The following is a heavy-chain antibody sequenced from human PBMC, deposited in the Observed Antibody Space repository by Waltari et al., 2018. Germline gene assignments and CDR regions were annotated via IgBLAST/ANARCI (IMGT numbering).Heavy chain of an antibody. CDR3: ARVWRDFFYYSMDV. CDR2: RSSNGNTK. Sequence: QEQLVESGGGVVPPGQSLTLSCAASGFTFKTYSLHWVRQAPGRGLQWVAVRSSNGNTKYYADAVKGRFTISRDNSRNILHLQMNSLRPEDTAVYFCARVWRDFFYYSMDVWGQGTTVTVSS. CDR1: GFTFKTYS. V-gene: IGHV3-30*16. J-gene: IGHJ6*03.